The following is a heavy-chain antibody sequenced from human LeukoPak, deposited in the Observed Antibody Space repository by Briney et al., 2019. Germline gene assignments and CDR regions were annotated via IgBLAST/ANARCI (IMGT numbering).Heavy chain of an antibody. Sequence: TGGSPRLSCAASGFTFGSYGMSWVRQAPGKGLEWVSFITPNADRTSYADSVEGRFTISRDNPRNTLYMQMNSLRDEDTAVYYCAIMHGYYDGSGYWVQWGQGTLVTVSS. CDR2: ITPNADRT. J-gene: IGHJ1*01. CDR3: AIMHGYYDGSGYWVQ. D-gene: IGHD3-22*01. CDR1: GFTFGSYG. V-gene: IGHV3-23*01.